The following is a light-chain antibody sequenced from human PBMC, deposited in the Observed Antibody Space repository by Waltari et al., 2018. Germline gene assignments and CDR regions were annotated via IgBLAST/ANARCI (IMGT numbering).Light chain of an antibody. Sequence: QSVVTQAPSLPAPSAGSVTHTRLLSFASLSDPSAASWYQQTPGQPPRTLVYKGNRRSSGVPDRFSGSIRGNKAALTITGAQADDESDYYCLLYMGSGIWVFGGGTKLTVL. CDR2: KGN. CDR1: FASLSDPSA. CDR3: LLYMGSGIWV. J-gene: IGLJ3*02. V-gene: IGLV8-61*01.